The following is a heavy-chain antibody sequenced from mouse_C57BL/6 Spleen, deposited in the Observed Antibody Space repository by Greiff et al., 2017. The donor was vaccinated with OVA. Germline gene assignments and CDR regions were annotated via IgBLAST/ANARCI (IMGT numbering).Heavy chain of an antibody. J-gene: IGHJ1*03. V-gene: IGHV1-4*01. CDR3: AKIYYYGSSYWYFDV. CDR2: INPSSGYT. CDR1: GYTFTSYT. Sequence: VKLMESGAELARPGASVKMSCKASGYTFTSYTMHWVKQRPGQGLEWIGYINPSSGYTKYNQKFKDKATLTADKSSSTAYMQLSSLTSEDSAVYYCAKIYYYGSSYWYFDVWGTGTTVTVSS. D-gene: IGHD1-1*01.